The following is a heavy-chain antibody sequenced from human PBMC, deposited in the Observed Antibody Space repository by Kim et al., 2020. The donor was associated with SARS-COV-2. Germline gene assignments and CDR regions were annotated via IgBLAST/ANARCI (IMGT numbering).Heavy chain of an antibody. D-gene: IGHD3-22*01. Sequence: GGSLRLSCAASGFTFSSYAMHWVRQAPGKGLEWVAVISYDGSNKYYADSVKGRFTISRDNSKNTLYLQMNSLRAEDTAVYYCASWGGWLSLFDLWGRGTLVTVSS. V-gene: IGHV3-30-3*01. CDR3: ASWGGWLSLFDL. CDR2: ISYDGSNK. J-gene: IGHJ2*01. CDR1: GFTFSSYA.